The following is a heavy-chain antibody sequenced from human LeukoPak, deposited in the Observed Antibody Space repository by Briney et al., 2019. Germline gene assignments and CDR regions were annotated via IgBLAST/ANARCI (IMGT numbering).Heavy chain of an antibody. CDR2: INHSGST. J-gene: IGHJ4*02. Sequence: NSSETLSLTCAVYGGSFSGYYWSWTRQPPRKGLEWIGEINHSGSTNYNPSLKSRVTISVDTSKNQFSLKLSSVTAADTAVYYCARGRSSPTYYYGSGSSRFDYWGQGTLVTVSS. V-gene: IGHV4-34*01. D-gene: IGHD3-10*01. CDR1: GGSFSGYY. CDR3: ARGRSSPTYYYGSGSSRFDY.